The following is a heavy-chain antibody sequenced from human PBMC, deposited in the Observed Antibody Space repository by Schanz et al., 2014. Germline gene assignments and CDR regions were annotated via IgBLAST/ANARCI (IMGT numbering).Heavy chain of an antibody. J-gene: IGHJ3*02. CDR3: ATNMVQGTISDAFDI. D-gene: IGHD3-10*01. V-gene: IGHV4-39*01. CDR1: GGSISSSTYW. CDR2: IYYSGTT. Sequence: QLQLQESGPGLVKPSETLSLTCTVSGGSISSSTYWWGWIRQPPGKGLEWIGGIYYSGTTYYNPSLKSRLTMSVDTSKNQFSRKLSSVTAADTAVYYCATNMVQGTISDAFDIWGQGTMVTVSS.